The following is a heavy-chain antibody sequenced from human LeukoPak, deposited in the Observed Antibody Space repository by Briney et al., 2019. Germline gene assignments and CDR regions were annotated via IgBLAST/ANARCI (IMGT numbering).Heavy chain of an antibody. D-gene: IGHD2-2*01. CDR3: ARDGQYCSSTSCYFDY. V-gene: IGHV1-69*01. CDR2: IIPIFGTA. J-gene: IGHJ4*02. Sequence: SVKVSCKASGGTFSSYAISWVRQAPGQGLEWMGGIIPIFGTANYAQKFQGRVTITADESTSTAYMELSSLRFEDTAVYYCARDGQYCSSTSCYFDYWGQGTLVTVSS. CDR1: GGTFSSYA.